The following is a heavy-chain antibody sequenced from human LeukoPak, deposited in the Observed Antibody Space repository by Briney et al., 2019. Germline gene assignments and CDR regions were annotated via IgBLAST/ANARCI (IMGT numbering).Heavy chain of an antibody. D-gene: IGHD3-16*01. J-gene: IGHJ4*02. V-gene: IGHV4-59*08. Sequence: KPSETLFLTCTVSGGSISSYYWSWIRQPPGKGLEWIGYISYSGNSNYNPSLKSRVTISVDSSKTQFSLKLSSVVAADTAFSYCARHVEGEGLDYWGQGTLVTVSS. CDR2: ISYSGNS. CDR1: GGSISSYY. CDR3: ARHVEGEGLDY.